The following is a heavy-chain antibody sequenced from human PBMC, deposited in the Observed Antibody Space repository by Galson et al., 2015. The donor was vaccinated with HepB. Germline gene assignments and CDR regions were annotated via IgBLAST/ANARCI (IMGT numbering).Heavy chain of an antibody. J-gene: IGHJ6*02. CDR3: ASDSSSWSNYYYYYGMDV. CDR1: GYTFTSYA. CDR2: INAGNGNT. D-gene: IGHD6-13*01. V-gene: IGHV1-3*01. Sequence: SVKVSCKASGYTFTSYAMHWVRQAPGQRLEWMGWINAGNGNTKYSQKFQGRVTITRDTSASTAYMELSSLRSEDTAVYYCASDSSSWSNYYYYYGMDVWGQGTTVTVSS.